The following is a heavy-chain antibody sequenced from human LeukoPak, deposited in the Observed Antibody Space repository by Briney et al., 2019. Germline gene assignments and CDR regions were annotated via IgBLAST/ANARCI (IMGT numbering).Heavy chain of an antibody. CDR1: GGSFSGYY. CDR2: INHSGST. CDR3: ATRGIVVPAAIRGHFDY. Sequence: SETLSLTCAVYGGSFSGYYWSWIRQPPGKGLEWIGEINHSGSTNYNPSLKSRVTISVDTSKNQFSLRLSSVTAADTAVYYCATRGIVVPAAIRGHFDYWGQGTLVTVSS. J-gene: IGHJ4*02. V-gene: IGHV4-34*01. D-gene: IGHD2-2*01.